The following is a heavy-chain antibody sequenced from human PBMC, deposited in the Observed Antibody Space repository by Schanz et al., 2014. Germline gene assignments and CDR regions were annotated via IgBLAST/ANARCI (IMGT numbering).Heavy chain of an antibody. V-gene: IGHV3-23*04. J-gene: IGHJ3*02. CDR1: GFTFSTYA. CDR2: ISGSGGST. CDR3: AKVGPYSGSLGAFDI. D-gene: IGHD1-26*01. Sequence: EVQLVESGGGLVQPGGSLRLSCATSGFTFSTYAMSWVRQAPGKGLEWVSGISGSGGSTYYADSVKGRFTISRDNSKNTLYLQMNSLRAEDSAVYYCAKVGPYSGSLGAFDIWGQGTMVTVSS.